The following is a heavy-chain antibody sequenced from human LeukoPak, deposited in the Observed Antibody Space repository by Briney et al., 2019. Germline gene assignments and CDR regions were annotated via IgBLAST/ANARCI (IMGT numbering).Heavy chain of an antibody. J-gene: IGHJ4*02. CDR1: GGSISSNSYY. D-gene: IGHD3-22*01. V-gene: IGHV4-39*07. CDR3: ARSSSGYYATFDY. CDR2: IYYSGST. Sequence: SETLSLTCAVSGGSISSNSYYWGWIRQPPGKGLEWIGSIYYSGSTYYNPSLKSRVTISVDTSKNQFSLKLSSVTAADTAVYYCARSSSGYYATFDYWGQGTLVTVSS.